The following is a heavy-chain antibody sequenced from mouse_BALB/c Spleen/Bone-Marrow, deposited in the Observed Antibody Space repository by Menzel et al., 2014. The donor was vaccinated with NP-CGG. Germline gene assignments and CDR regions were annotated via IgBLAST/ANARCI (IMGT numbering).Heavy chain of an antibody. Sequence: QVQLQQSGPELVKPGASAKISCKASGYSFTSYYIHWVKQRPGQGLEWIGWIFPGSGNTKYNEEFKGKATLTADTSSSTAYMQLSSLTSEDSAVYFCARSGYVGNYPYFDYWGQGTTLTVSS. CDR3: ARSGYVGNYPYFDY. J-gene: IGHJ2*01. V-gene: IGHV1-66*01. D-gene: IGHD2-1*01. CDR2: IFPGSGNT. CDR1: GYSFTSYY.